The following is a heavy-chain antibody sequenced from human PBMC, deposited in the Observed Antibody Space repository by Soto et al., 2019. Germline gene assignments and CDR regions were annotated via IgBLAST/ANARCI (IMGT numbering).Heavy chain of an antibody. D-gene: IGHD7-27*01. CDR1: GYSIRTYNW. Sequence: SSETLSLTCAIPGYSIRTYNWWVWTRRPPGKGLEWSGYIYYTGTTYYTLSLKSRVSMSIDTATDQYSLNLGSVTSADTADYCCARTSRLKSGHLDYWGQGIPVTVSS. CDR2: IYYTGTT. V-gene: IGHV4-28*01. CDR3: ARTSRLKSGHLDY. J-gene: IGHJ4*01.